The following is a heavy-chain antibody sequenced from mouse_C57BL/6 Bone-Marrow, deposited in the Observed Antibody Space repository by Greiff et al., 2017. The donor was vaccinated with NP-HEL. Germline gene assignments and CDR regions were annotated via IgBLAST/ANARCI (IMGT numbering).Heavy chain of an antibody. V-gene: IGHV5-4*01. CDR1: GFTFSSYA. CDR2: ISDGGSYT. Sequence: EVHLVESGGGLVKPGGSLKLSCAASGFTFSSYAMSWVRQTPEKRLEWVATISDGGSYTYYPDNVKGRFTISRDNAKNNLYLQMSHLKSEDTAMYYCASVYYGFFAYGGQGTLVTVSA. D-gene: IGHD2-2*01. J-gene: IGHJ3*01. CDR3: ASVYYGFFAY.